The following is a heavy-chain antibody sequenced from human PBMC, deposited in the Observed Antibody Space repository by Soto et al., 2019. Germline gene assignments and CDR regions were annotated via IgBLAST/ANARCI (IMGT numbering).Heavy chain of an antibody. CDR2: ISSSSSYI. Sequence: GGSLRLSCAASGFTFSSYSMNWVRQAPGKGLEWVSSISSSSSYIYYADSVKGRFTISRDNAKNSLYLQMNSLRAEDTAVYYCARGSSSSLNCFDYWGQGTLVTVSS. J-gene: IGHJ4*02. V-gene: IGHV3-21*01. CDR1: GFTFSSYS. CDR3: ARGSSSSLNCFDY. D-gene: IGHD6-6*01.